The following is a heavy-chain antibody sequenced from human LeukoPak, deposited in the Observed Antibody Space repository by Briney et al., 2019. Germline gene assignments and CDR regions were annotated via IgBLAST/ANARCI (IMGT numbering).Heavy chain of an antibody. V-gene: IGHV3-30*02. Sequence: GGSLRLSCAASGFTFSSYGMHWVRQAPGKGLEWVAFIRYDGSNKYYADSVKGRFTISRDNSKNTLYLQMSSLRAEDTAVYYCAKDSSSWYLGWYFDLWGRGTLVTVSS. D-gene: IGHD6-13*01. CDR1: GFTFSSYG. CDR3: AKDSSSWYLGWYFDL. J-gene: IGHJ2*01. CDR2: IRYDGSNK.